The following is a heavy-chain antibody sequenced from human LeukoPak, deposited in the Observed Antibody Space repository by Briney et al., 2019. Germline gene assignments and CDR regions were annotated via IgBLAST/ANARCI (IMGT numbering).Heavy chain of an antibody. CDR2: ISYDGSNK. D-gene: IGHD3-10*01. CDR3: AKDGSGLTYYFDY. CDR1: GFTFSSYG. Sequence: GGSLRLSCAASGFTFSSYGMHWVRQAPGKGLEWVAVISYDGSNKYYADSVEGRFTISRDNSKNTLYLQMNSLRAEDTAVYYCAKDGSGLTYYFDYWGQGTLVIVSS. V-gene: IGHV3-30*18. J-gene: IGHJ4*02.